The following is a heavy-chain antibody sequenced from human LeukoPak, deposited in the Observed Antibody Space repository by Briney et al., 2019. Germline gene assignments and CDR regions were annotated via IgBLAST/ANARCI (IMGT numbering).Heavy chain of an antibody. Sequence: SETLSLTCTVSGGPISSSSYYWGWIRQPPGKGLEWIGSIYYSGSTYYNPSLKSRVTISVDTSKNQFSLKLSSVTAADTAVYYCARQTRGDYVWGSYHPNWFDPWGQGTLVTVSS. CDR1: GGPISSSSYY. D-gene: IGHD3-16*02. CDR3: ARQTRGDYVWGSYHPNWFDP. J-gene: IGHJ5*02. V-gene: IGHV4-39*01. CDR2: IYYSGST.